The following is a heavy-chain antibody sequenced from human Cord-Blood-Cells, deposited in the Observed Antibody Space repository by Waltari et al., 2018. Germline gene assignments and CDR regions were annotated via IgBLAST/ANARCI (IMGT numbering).Heavy chain of an antibody. CDR2: IIPILGIA. J-gene: IGHJ6*03. V-gene: IGHV1-69*09. CDR3: AREDNWNYYYYYMDV. CDR1: GGTFSSYA. Sequence: QVQLVQSGAEVKKPGSPVKVSCNASGGTFSSYAICWVRPAPGQGLEWMGRIIPILGIANYAQKFQGRVTITADKSTSTAYMELSSLRSEDTAVYYCAREDNWNYYYYYMDVWGKGTTVTVSS. D-gene: IGHD1-20*01.